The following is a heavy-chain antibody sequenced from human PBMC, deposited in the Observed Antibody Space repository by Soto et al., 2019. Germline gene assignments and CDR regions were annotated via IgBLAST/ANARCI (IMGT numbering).Heavy chain of an antibody. CDR2: ISYDGSNK. V-gene: IGHV3-30*18. CDR1: GFTFSSYG. J-gene: IGHJ4*02. Sequence: GGSLRLSCAASGFTFSSYGMHWVRQAPGKGLEWVAVISYDGSNKYYADSVKGRFTISRDNSKNTLYLQMNSLRAEDTAVYYCAKDSSSWTHLYYFDYWGQGTLVTVS. D-gene: IGHD6-13*01. CDR3: AKDSSSWTHLYYFDY.